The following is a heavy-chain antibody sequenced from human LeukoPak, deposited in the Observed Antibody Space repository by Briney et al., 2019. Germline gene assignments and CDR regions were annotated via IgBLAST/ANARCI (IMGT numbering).Heavy chain of an antibody. CDR3: ARAEEAVVPAATH. CDR2: IYYSGST. V-gene: IGHV4-30-4*01. Sequence: SQTLSLTCTVSGGSISSGDYYWRWIRQPPGKGLEWIGYIYYSGSTYYNPSLKSRVTISVDTSKNQFSLKLSSVTAADTAVYYCARAEEAVVPAATHWGQGTLVTVSS. J-gene: IGHJ4*02. CDR1: GGSISSGDYY. D-gene: IGHD2-2*01.